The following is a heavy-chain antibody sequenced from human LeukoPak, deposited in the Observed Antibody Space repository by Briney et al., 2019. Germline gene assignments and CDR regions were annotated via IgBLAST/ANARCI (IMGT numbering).Heavy chain of an antibody. J-gene: IGHJ4*02. D-gene: IGHD2/OR15-2a*01. V-gene: IGHV1-18*01. CDR3: ARDPRHKYGNFGN. CDR1: VYTFTSYG. Sequence: ASVNVSCKASVYTFTSYGISWVRQAPGQGLEWMGWVSPYNENTISAQKFQGRLTMTTDTSTSTAYMDLRSLRSDDTAVYYCARDPRHKYGNFGNWGQGTLVTVSS. CDR2: VSPYNENT.